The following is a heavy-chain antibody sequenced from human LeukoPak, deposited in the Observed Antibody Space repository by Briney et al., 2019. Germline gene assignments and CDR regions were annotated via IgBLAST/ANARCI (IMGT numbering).Heavy chain of an antibody. Sequence: SVKVSCKASGGTFSSYAISWVRRAPGQGLEWMGGIIPIFGTANYAQKFQGRVTITADESTSTAYMELSSLRSEDTAVYYCARWADWSGYYEGYFDYWGQGTLVTVSS. V-gene: IGHV1-69*01. D-gene: IGHD3-3*01. CDR2: IIPIFGTA. J-gene: IGHJ4*02. CDR1: GGTFSSYA. CDR3: ARWADWSGYYEGYFDY.